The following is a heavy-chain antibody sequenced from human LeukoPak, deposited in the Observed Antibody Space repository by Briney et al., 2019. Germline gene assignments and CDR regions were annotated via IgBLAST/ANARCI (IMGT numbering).Heavy chain of an antibody. J-gene: IGHJ5*02. Sequence: SETLSLTCIVSGGSISTSDNYCGWIRQPPGKGLEWIGSMHNTMSTYYNPSLKRRVTMSIDRSTNKFSLKLSPVTAADTAVYYCARGPFTMLRGPPNWFDPWGQGTLVTVSS. CDR3: ARGPFTMLRGPPNWFDP. D-gene: IGHD3-10*01. V-gene: IGHV4-39*07. CDR1: GGSISTSDNY. CDR2: MHNTMST.